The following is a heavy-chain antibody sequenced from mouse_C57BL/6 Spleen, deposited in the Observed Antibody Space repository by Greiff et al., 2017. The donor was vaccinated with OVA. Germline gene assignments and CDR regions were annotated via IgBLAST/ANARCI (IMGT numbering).Heavy chain of an antibody. J-gene: IGHJ4*01. V-gene: IGHV1-15*01. Sequence: VQRVESGAELVRPGASVTLSCKASGYTFTDYEMHWVKQTPVHGLEWIGAIDPETGGTAYNQKFKGKAILTADKSSSTAYMELRSLTSEDSAVYYCSYPLYYAMDYWGQGTSVTVSS. CDR3: SYPLYYAMDY. CDR1: GYTFTDYE. D-gene: IGHD2-10*01. CDR2: IDPETGGT.